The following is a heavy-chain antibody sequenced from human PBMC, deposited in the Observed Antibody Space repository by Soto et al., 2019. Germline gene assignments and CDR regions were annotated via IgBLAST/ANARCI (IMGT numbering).Heavy chain of an antibody. V-gene: IGHV4-39*01. D-gene: IGHD2-21*02. CDR2: LYYSGST. CDR1: GGSISSTFYY. J-gene: IGHJ4*02. Sequence: SETLSLTCTVSGGSISSTFYYWGWIRQPPGKGLEWIGSLYYSGSTYYSPSLKSRVTIPVDTSKNQFSLNLSSVSAADTAVYYCATRTGVTAYYFDSWGQGSLVTVSS. CDR3: ATRTGVTAYYFDS.